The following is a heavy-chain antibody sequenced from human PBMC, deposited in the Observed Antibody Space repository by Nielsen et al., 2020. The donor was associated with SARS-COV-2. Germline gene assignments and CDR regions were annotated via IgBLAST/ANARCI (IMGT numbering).Heavy chain of an antibody. V-gene: IGHV3-9*01. D-gene: IGHD4-11*01. CDR3: ARGFTVTIRAYYYYGMDV. Sequence: GGSLRLSCAASGFTFDDYAMHWVRQAPGKGLEWVSGISWNSGSIGYADSVKGRFTISRDNAKNTLYLQMNSLRAEDTAVYYCARGFTVTIRAYYYYGMDVWGQGTTVTVSS. CDR1: GFTFDDYA. J-gene: IGHJ6*02. CDR2: ISWNSGSI.